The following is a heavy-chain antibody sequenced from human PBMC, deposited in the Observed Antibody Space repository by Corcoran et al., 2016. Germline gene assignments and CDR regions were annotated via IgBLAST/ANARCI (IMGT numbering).Heavy chain of an antibody. CDR1: GGSISSSSYY. V-gene: IGHV4-39*07. CDR2: IYYSGST. Sequence: QLQLQESGPGLVKPSETLSLTCTVSGGSISSSSYYWGWIRQPPGKGLEWIGSIYYSGSTYYNPSLKSRVTISVDTSKNQFSLKLSSVTAADTAVYYCARVQGGGGYCSGGSCYWGQGTLVTVSS. J-gene: IGHJ4*02. CDR3: ARVQGGGGYCSGGSCY. D-gene: IGHD2-15*01.